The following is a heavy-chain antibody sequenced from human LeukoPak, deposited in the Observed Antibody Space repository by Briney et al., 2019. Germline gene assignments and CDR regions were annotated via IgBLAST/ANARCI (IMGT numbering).Heavy chain of an antibody. CDR1: GFTFNSYW. D-gene: IGHD6-19*01. CDR3: ARAGVAGWMSLWFDP. Sequence: PGGSLRLSCAASGFTFNSYWMSWVRQAPGKALEWVSNIKQDGSQKYYLDSVKGRFTISRDNAKNSLYLQMNSLRAEDTAVYYCARAGVAGWMSLWFDPWGQGTLVTVSS. V-gene: IGHV3-7*03. J-gene: IGHJ5*02. CDR2: IKQDGSQK.